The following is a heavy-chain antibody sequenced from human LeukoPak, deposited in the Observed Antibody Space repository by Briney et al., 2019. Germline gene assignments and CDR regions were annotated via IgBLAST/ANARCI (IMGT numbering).Heavy chain of an antibody. CDR2: IENDGTGA. V-gene: IGHV3-74*03. CDR1: GFTFSSYA. Sequence: GGSLRLSCAASGFTFSSYAMSWVRQAPGKGLEWVSRIENDGTGAVYADAVEGRFTISRDNAKSMLYLQMNSLRAEDTAVYYCVRGGFNGNWGQGTLVTVSS. J-gene: IGHJ4*02. D-gene: IGHD2-8*01. CDR3: VRGGFNGN.